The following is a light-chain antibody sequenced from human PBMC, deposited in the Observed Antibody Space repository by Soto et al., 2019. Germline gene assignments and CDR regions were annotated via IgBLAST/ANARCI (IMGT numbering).Light chain of an antibody. CDR1: QGISSY. CDR2: AAS. Sequence: MTRSLCSVSASKGDRVTXTCRASQGISSYLAWYQQKPGKAPKLMIYAASTWQSGVPSRFSGSGSGTDFTLTISSLQPEDVATYYCQEYNSAPRTFGEGTTL. V-gene: IGKV1-27*01. CDR3: QEYNSAPRT. J-gene: IGKJ1*01.